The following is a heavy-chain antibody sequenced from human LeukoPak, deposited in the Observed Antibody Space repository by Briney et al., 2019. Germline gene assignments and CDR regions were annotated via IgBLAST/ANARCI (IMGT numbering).Heavy chain of an antibody. Sequence: PSETLSLTCSVSGGSISSGSYYWSWIRQHPGKGLEWIGNIYYRGRTYYNSSLESRVSISVDTSKNQFSLKLSSVTAADTAVYYCARRAGASGSYYDAFDIWGQGTMVTVSS. D-gene: IGHD3-10*01. CDR2: IYYRGRT. CDR3: ARRAGASGSYYDAFDI. J-gene: IGHJ3*02. V-gene: IGHV4-31*03. CDR1: GGSISSGSYY.